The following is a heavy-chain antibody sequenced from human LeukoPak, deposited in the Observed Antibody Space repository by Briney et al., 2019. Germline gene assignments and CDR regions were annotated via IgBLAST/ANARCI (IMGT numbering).Heavy chain of an antibody. CDR2: FDPEDGET. J-gene: IGHJ2*01. CDR3: ATSTTVTHYWYFDL. Sequence: ASVKVPCKVSGYTLTELSMHWVRQAPGKGLEWMGGFDPEDGETIYAQKFQGRVTMTEDTSTDTAYMELSSLRSEDTAVYYCATSTTVTHYWYFDLWGRGTLVTVSS. CDR1: GYTLTELS. V-gene: IGHV1-24*01. D-gene: IGHD4-17*01.